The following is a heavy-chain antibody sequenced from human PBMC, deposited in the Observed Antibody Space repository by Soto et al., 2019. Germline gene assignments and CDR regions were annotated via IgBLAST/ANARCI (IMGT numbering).Heavy chain of an antibody. CDR1: GFSFSRYA. Sequence: LRLSCSASGFSFSRYAMMWVRQAPGKGQEWVAGMTGSGGDIRYADSVKGRFTISKDNSKNTLYLQMNSLRAEDTAIYYCAKDAVYNDGLWLVANWGQGTLVTVSS. J-gene: IGHJ4*02. CDR3: AKDAVYNDGLWLVAN. D-gene: IGHD5-12*01. V-gene: IGHV3-23*01. CDR2: MTGSGGDI.